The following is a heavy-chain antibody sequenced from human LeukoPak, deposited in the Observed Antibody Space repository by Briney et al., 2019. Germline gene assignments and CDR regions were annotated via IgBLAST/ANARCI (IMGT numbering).Heavy chain of an antibody. V-gene: IGHV1-18*01. Sequence: ASVKVSCKAPGYTFTSYGISWVRQAPGQGLEWMGWISAYNGNTNYAQKLQGRVTMTTDTSTSTAYMELRSLRSDDTAVYYCAREVDIADAFDIWGQGTMVTVSS. CDR1: GYTFTSYG. J-gene: IGHJ3*02. D-gene: IGHD2-2*03. CDR2: ISAYNGNT. CDR3: AREVDIADAFDI.